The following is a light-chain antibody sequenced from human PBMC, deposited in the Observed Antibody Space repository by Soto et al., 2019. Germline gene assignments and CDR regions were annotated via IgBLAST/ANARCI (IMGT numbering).Light chain of an antibody. CDR3: TSYTSSSTSV. V-gene: IGLV2-14*01. J-gene: IGLJ1*01. Sequence: QSALTQPASVSGSPGQSITVSCTGTSSDVGGYDYVSWYQQHPGNAPKLLISDVTNRPSGVSNRFSGSKSGNTASLTISGLQTEDEADYYCTSYTSSSTSVFGTGTKLTVL. CDR2: DVT. CDR1: SSDVGGYDY.